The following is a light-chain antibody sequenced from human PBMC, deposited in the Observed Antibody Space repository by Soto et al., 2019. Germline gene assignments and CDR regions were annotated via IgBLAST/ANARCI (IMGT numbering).Light chain of an antibody. CDR1: QSVSSRY. CDR2: GAS. CDR3: QHYGSSSWT. Sequence: EIVLTQSPGTRSLSPGARATLSCRVSQSVSSRYLAWYQQKPGQAPRILIFGASSRASGIPDRFSGSGSGTDFTLTISRLEPEDFAVYYCQHYGSSSWTFGQGTKVDI. V-gene: IGKV3-20*01. J-gene: IGKJ1*01.